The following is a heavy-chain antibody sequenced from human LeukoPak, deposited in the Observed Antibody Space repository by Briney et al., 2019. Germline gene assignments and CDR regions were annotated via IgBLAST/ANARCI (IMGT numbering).Heavy chain of an antibody. V-gene: IGHV4-34*01. CDR1: GGSFSGYY. CDR2: INHSGST. D-gene: IGHD2-2*02. Sequence: SETLSLTCAVYGGSFSGYYWSWIRQPPGKGLDWIGEINHSGSTNYNPSLKSRVTISVDTSKTKSSLKLSSVTAADTAVYYCARRGRGYCSSTSCYRAGAFDIWGQGPMVTVSS. J-gene: IGHJ3*02. CDR3: ARRGRGYCSSTSCYRAGAFDI.